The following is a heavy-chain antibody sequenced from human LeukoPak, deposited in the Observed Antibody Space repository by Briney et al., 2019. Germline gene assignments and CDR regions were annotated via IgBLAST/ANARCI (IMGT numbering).Heavy chain of an antibody. J-gene: IGHJ4*02. V-gene: IGHV1-69*05. CDR2: IIPIFGTA. CDR3: ARDYYDSSGYFGY. Sequence: SVKVSCKASGGTFSSYAISWVRQAPGQGLEWMGGIIPIFGTANYARKFQGRVTITTDESTSTAYMELSSLRSEDTAVYYCARDYYDSSGYFGYWGQGTLVTVSS. CDR1: GGTFSSYA. D-gene: IGHD3-22*01.